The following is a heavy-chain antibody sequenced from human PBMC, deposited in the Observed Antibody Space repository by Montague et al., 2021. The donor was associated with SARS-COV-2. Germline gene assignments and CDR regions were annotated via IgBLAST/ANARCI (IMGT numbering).Heavy chain of an antibody. V-gene: IGHV3-23*01. D-gene: IGHD1-26*01. CDR3: AKMRDGTYHDYGMNV. CDR2: IIGSAGRT. J-gene: IGHJ6*02. CDR1: GFTFGNFA. Sequence: SLRLSCAASGFTFGNFAMNWVRQAPGKGLEWVSGIIGSAGRTYYTDSVKGRFTISRDNSKNMLYLQMNSLRAEDTAIYYCAKMRDGTYHDYGMNVWGQGATVTVSS.